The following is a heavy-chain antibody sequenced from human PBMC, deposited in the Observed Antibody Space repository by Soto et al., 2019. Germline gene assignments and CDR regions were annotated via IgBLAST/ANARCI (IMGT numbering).Heavy chain of an antibody. CDR2: ISGSGGST. J-gene: IGHJ4*02. CDR3: AKGGKVWFGGNYYFDY. D-gene: IGHD3-10*01. CDR1: GFTFSSYA. V-gene: IGHV3-23*01. Sequence: GGSLRLSCAASGFTFSSYAMTWVRQAPGKGLEWVSAISGSGGSTYYADSVKGRFTISRDNSKNTLYLQMNSLRAEDTAAYYCAKGGKVWFGGNYYFDYWGQGTLVTVSS.